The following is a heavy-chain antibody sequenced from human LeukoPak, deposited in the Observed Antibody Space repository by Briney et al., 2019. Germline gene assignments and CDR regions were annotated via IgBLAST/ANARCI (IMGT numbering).Heavy chain of an antibody. V-gene: IGHV4-59*08. J-gene: IGHJ4*02. D-gene: IGHD6-6*01. Sequence: SETLSLTCTVSGVSISGSYWSWIRQPPGKGLERIGYIYYSGTTNYNPSLKSRVTISVDTSKNQFSLKLSSVTAADTAVYYCARLPTDSSSDHYWGQGILVTVSS. CDR2: IYYSGTT. CDR1: GVSISGSY. CDR3: ARLPTDSSSDHY.